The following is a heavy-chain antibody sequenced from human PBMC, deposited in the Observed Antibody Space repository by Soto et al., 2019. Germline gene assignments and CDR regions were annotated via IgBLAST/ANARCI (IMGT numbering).Heavy chain of an antibody. J-gene: IGHJ4*02. D-gene: IGHD3-9*01. CDR1: GGSISSSSYY. CDR3: AVDTYYDILTGYHTYDY. V-gene: IGHV4-39*01. Sequence: SETLSLTCTVSGGSISSSSYYWGWIRQPPGKGLEWIGSTYYSGSTYYNPSLKSRVTISVDTSKNQFSLKLSSVTAADTAVYYCAVDTYYDILTGYHTYDYWGQGTLVTVSS. CDR2: TYYSGST.